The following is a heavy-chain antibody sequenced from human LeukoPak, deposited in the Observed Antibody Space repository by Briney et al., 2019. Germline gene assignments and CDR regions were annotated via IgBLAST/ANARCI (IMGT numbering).Heavy chain of an antibody. D-gene: IGHD1-1*01. J-gene: IGHJ6*03. CDR2: ISYDGSNK. CDR3: ARDTLSGTDYYYYYMDV. V-gene: IGHV3-30-3*01. CDR1: GFTFSTYA. Sequence: PGGSLRLSCAASGFTFSTYAMHWVRQAPGKGLEWVAVISYDGSNKYFADSVRGRFTISRDDSKNTLYLQMNSLRPEDTAVYYCARDTLSGTDYYYYYMDVWGKGTTVTVSS.